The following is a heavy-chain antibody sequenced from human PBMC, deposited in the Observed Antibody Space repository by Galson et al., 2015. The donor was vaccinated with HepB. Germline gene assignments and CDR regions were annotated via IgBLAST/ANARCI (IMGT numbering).Heavy chain of an antibody. D-gene: IGHD3-3*01. CDR1: GYTFTGYY. CDR3: ATGALEWFRPRLDY. CDR2: INPNSGGT. Sequence: SVKVSCKASGYTFTGYYMHWVRQAPGQGLEWMGRINPNSGGTNYAQKFQGRVTMTRDTSISTAYMELSRLRSDDTAVYYCATGALEWFRPRLDYWGQGTLVTVSS. J-gene: IGHJ4*02. V-gene: IGHV1-2*06.